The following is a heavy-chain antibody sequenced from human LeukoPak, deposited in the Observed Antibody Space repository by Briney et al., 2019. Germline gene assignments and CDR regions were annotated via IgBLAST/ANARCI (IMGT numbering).Heavy chain of an antibody. CDR2: IIPIFGTA. CDR3: ARDPTSAVDTAMYWDNWFDP. V-gene: IGHV1-69*13. CDR1: GGTFSSYA. D-gene: IGHD5-18*01. J-gene: IGHJ5*02. Sequence: ASVKVSCKASGGTFSSYAISWVRQAPGQGLEWMGGIIPIFGTANYAQKFQGRVTIPADESTSTAYMELSSLRSEDTAVYYCARDPTSAVDTAMYWDNWFDPWGQGTLVTVSS.